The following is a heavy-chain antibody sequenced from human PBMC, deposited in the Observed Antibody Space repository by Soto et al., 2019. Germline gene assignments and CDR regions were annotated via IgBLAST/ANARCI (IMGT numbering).Heavy chain of an antibody. CDR2: IIPILGIA. Sequence: QVQLVQSGAEVKKPGSSVKVSCKASGGTFSSYTISWVRQAPGQGLEWMGRIIPILGIANYAQKFQGRVTITADKSTSPAYMELSSLRSEDTAVYYCARALGYCSSTSCYKGGVDAFDIWGQGTMVTVSS. V-gene: IGHV1-69*02. CDR1: GGTFSSYT. D-gene: IGHD2-2*02. CDR3: ARALGYCSSTSCYKGGVDAFDI. J-gene: IGHJ3*02.